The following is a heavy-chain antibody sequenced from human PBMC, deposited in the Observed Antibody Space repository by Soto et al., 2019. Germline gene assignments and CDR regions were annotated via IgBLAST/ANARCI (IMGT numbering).Heavy chain of an antibody. CDR3: AKGFGVQLWLVLEPGAPSWFDP. D-gene: IGHD5-18*01. CDR1: GFTFSSYG. Sequence: GGSLRLSCAASGFTFSSYGMHWVRQAPGKGLEWVAVISYDGSNKYYADSVKGRFTISRDNSKNTLYLQMNSLRAEDTAVYYWAKGFGVQLWLVLEPGAPSWFDPWGQGTLVTASS. J-gene: IGHJ5*02. V-gene: IGHV3-30*18. CDR2: ISYDGSNK.